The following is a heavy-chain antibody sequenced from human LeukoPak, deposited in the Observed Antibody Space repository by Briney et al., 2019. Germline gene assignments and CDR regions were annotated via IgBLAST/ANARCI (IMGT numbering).Heavy chain of an antibody. J-gene: IGHJ5*02. CDR2: INPNNGGT. D-gene: IGHD3-10*01. CDR3: ARDSSFRGLTRGLLNWVDP. V-gene: IGHV1-2*02. CDR1: GYTFTGYY. Sequence: ASVKVSCKASGYTFTGYYMHWVRQAPGQGLEWMGWINPNNGGTNYAQRFQGRVTMTTDTSISTAYMELNRLTSGDTAVYYCARDSSFRGLTRGLLNWVDPWGQGTLVTVSA.